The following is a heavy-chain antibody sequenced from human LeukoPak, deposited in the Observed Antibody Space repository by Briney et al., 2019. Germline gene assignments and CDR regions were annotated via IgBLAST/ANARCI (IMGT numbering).Heavy chain of an antibody. V-gene: IGHV1-69*13. Sequence: SVKVSCKASGGTFSSYAISWVRQAPGQGLEWMGGIIPIFGTANYAQKFQGRVTITADESTSTAYMELSSLRSEDTAVYYCARGREDYYGSGSYGSAWFDPWGQGTLVTVSS. J-gene: IGHJ5*02. D-gene: IGHD3-10*01. CDR2: IIPIFGTA. CDR1: GGTFSSYA. CDR3: ARGREDYYGSGSYGSAWFDP.